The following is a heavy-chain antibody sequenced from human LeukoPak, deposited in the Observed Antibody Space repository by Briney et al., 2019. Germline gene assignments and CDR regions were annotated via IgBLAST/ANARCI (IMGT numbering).Heavy chain of an antibody. CDR2: ISGSGGST. CDR1: GFTFTSYA. J-gene: IGHJ4*02. V-gene: IGHV3-23*01. D-gene: IGHD6-6*01. CDR3: AKMGVVTARPGTFDY. Sequence: GGSLRLSCAASGFTFTSYAMSWVRQAPGKGLEWVSAISGSGGSTYHADSVKGRFTISRDNSKNTLYLQMNSLRAEDTAVYYCAKMGVVTARPGTFDYWGQGTLVTVSS.